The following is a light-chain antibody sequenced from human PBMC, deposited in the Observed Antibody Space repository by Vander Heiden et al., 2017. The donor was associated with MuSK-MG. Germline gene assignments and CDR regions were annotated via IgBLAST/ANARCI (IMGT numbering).Light chain of an antibody. CDR3: QAWDSSTAVV. CDR2: QDS. Sequence: SYDLTQPPSVSVSPGQTATITCSGDKLGEKYACWYQQKPGQSPVLVIYQDSRRPSGIPERFSGSNSGNTATLTISGTQAMDEADYYCQAWDSSTAVVFGGGTKVTVL. V-gene: IGLV3-1*01. CDR1: KLGEKY. J-gene: IGLJ2*01.